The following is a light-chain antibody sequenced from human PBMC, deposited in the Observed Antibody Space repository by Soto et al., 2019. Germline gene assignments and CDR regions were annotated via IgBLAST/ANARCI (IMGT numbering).Light chain of an antibody. CDR3: HTWAGV. Sequence: QLVLTQSPSASASLGASVKLTCTLSSGHSSYAIAWHQQQPEKGPRYLMKLNSDGSHSKGDGIPDRFSGSSSGAERYLTISSLQSEDEAEYSCHTWAGVFGTGTKPTVL. CDR1: SGHSSYA. CDR2: LNSDGSH. V-gene: IGLV4-69*01. J-gene: IGLJ1*01.